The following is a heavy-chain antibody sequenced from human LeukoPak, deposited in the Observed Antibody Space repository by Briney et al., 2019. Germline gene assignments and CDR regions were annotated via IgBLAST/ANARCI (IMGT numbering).Heavy chain of an antibody. J-gene: IGHJ4*02. CDR2: ISAYNGNT. Sequence: ASVKVSCKASGYTFTSYGISWVRQAPGQGLEWMGWISAYNGNTNYAQKHKGRVTMTKDTSTRTAYMELRSLRSDDTAVYYCATDLNGSGSYYNYWGQGTLVTVSS. CDR3: ATDLNGSGSYYNY. V-gene: IGHV1-18*01. D-gene: IGHD3-10*01. CDR1: GYTFTSYG.